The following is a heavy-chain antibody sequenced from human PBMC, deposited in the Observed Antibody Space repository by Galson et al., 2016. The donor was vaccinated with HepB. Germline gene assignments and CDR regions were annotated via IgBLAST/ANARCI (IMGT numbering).Heavy chain of an antibody. CDR2: INPSGGST. Sequence: SVKVSCKASGYTFTSYYMHWVRQAPGQGLEWMGIINPSGGSTSYAQKFQGRVTMTRDTSTSAVYMELSSLRSEDTAVYYCARVATYNWNDGYFYYWGQGTLVTVSS. V-gene: IGHV1-46*01. CDR3: ARVATYNWNDGYFYY. J-gene: IGHJ4*02. D-gene: IGHD1-20*01. CDR1: GYTFTSYY.